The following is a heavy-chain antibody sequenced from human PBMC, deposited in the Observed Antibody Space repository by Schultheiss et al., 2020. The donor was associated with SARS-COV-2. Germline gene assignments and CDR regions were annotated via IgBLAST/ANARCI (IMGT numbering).Heavy chain of an antibody. D-gene: IGHD2-2*01. V-gene: IGHV4-38-2*01. CDR1: GYSISSGYY. CDR3: AREQYQGAFDI. Sequence: SETLSLTCAVSGYSISSGYYWGWIRQPPGKGLEWIGSIYHSGSTYYNPSLKSRVTISVDTSKNQFSLKLSSVTAADTAVYYCAREQYQGAFDIWGQGTMVTVSS. CDR2: IYHSGST. J-gene: IGHJ3*02.